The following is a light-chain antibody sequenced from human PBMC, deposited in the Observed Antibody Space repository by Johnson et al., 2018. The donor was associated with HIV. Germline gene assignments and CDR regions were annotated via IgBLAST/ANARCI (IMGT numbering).Light chain of an antibody. J-gene: IGLJ1*01. Sequence: QSVLTQPPSVSAAPGQKVTISCSGSTSNIGNKFVSWYQQLPGTAPKLLIYENSKRPSGIPDRFSGSKSGTSATLGITGLQTGDEADYYCGTWDTSLSAGVFGTGTTVIVL. CDR1: TSNIGNKF. V-gene: IGLV1-51*02. CDR2: ENS. CDR3: GTWDTSLSAGV.